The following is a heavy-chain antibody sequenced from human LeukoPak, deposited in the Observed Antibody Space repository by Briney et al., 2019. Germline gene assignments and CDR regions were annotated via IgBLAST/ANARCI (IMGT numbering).Heavy chain of an antibody. CDR2: ITSSSTTI. CDR1: GFTFSSYS. CDR3: WRYSPRSYISYGHGAAFDH. J-gene: IGHJ4*02. D-gene: IGHD4-11*01. V-gene: IGHV3-21*04. Sequence: GGSLRLSCAASGFTFSSYSMNWVRQAPGKGLEWVSAITSSSTTIYYADSVKGRFTISRDNAKNTLYLQMNSLRAEDTAVYYCWRYSPRSYISYGHGAAFDHWGQGTLVTVSS.